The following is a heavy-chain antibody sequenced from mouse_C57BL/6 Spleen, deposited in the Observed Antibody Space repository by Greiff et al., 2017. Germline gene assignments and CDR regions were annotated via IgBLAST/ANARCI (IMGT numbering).Heavy chain of an antibody. V-gene: IGHV1-22*01. CDR3: AGYGYDGSTWFAY. CDR2: INPNNGGT. Sequence: EVQLQQSGPELVKPGASVKMSCKASGYTFTDYNMHWVKQSHGKSLEWIGYINPNNGGTSYNQKFKGKATLTVNKSSSTAYMELRSLTSEDSAVYYCAGYGYDGSTWFAYWGQGTLVTVSA. J-gene: IGHJ3*01. CDR1: GYTFTDYN. D-gene: IGHD2-2*01.